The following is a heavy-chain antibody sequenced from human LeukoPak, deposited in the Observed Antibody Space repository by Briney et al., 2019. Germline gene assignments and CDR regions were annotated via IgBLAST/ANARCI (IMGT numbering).Heavy chain of an antibody. V-gene: IGHV3-66*01. J-gene: IGHJ5*02. CDR1: GFTVSSNY. Sequence: QVGGSLRLSCAASGFTVSSNYMNWVRQAPGKGLEWVSAIYSGGSTYFADSVKGRLTISRDNSKNTLYLQMNSLRAEDTAVYYCARDLEYRTAGRFDPWGQGTLVTVSS. CDR3: ARDLEYRTAGRFDP. D-gene: IGHD6-6*01. CDR2: IYSGGST.